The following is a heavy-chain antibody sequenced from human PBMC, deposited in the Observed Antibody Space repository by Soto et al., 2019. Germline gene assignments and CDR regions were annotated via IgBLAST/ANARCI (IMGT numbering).Heavy chain of an antibody. D-gene: IGHD2-2*01. CDR1: GGSFSGYY. J-gene: IGHJ4*02. V-gene: IGHV4-34*01. Sequence: SETLTLTFAVYGGSFSGYYWSWIRQLPGKGLEWIGEINHSGSTNYNPSLKSRVTISVDTSKNQFSLKLSSVTAADTAVYYCARGFIVVVPAAFFDYWGQGTLVTVSS. CDR2: INHSGST. CDR3: ARGFIVVVPAAFFDY.